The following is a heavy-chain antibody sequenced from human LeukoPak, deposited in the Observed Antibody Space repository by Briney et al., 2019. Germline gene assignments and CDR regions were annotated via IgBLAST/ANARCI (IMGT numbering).Heavy chain of an antibody. Sequence: GGSLRLSCAASGFTFSSYSMNWVRQAPGKGLEWVSSISSSSSYIYCADSVKGRFTISRDNAKNSLYLQMNSLRAEDTAVYYCARSLAVAGTGWGYWGQGTLVTVSS. CDR2: ISSSSSYI. V-gene: IGHV3-21*01. J-gene: IGHJ4*02. CDR1: GFTFSSYS. D-gene: IGHD6-19*01. CDR3: ARSLAVAGTGWGY.